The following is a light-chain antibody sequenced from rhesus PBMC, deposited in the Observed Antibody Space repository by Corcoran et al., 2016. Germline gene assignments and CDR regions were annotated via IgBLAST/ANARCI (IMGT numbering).Light chain of an antibody. V-gene: IGKV1-69*01. J-gene: IGKJ3*01. CDR1: QGISNL. CDR3: QQPDHSPFT. Sequence: DIQMTQSPSSLSASVGDRVIITCRASQGISNLWAWYQQKPGKAHKLLVYRASNLEKGVPSRFSGSGSGTDFTLTICSLQPEHIETYSCQQPDHSPFTFGPGAKLDI. CDR2: RAS.